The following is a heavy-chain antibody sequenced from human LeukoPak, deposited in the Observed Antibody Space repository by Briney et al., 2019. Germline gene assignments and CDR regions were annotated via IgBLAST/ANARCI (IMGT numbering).Heavy chain of an antibody. CDR3: ARAGANNDYGDY. CDR2: ISSSSSYI. CDR1: GFTFSSYS. D-gene: IGHD2-8*01. J-gene: IGHJ4*02. Sequence: GGSLRLSCAASGFTFSSYSMNWVRQAPGKGLEWVSSISSSSSYIYYADSVKGRFTVSRDNAKNSLYLQMNSLRAEDTAVYYCARAGANNDYGDYWGQGTLVTVSS. V-gene: IGHV3-21*01.